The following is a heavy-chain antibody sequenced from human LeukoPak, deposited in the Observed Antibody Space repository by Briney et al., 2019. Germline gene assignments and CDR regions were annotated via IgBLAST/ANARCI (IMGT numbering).Heavy chain of an antibody. CDR1: GFTFSTYG. J-gene: IGHJ4*02. V-gene: IGHV3-30*18. CDR2: ISYDGSDK. CDR3: AKEVGTFTLDS. Sequence: PGRSLRLSCAASGFTFSTYGMHWVRQAPGKGLEWVTVISYDGSDKYYADSVKGRFTISRDNSRNTLYLQMNSLRVEDTAVYYCAKEVGTFTLDSWGQGTLVTVSS. D-gene: IGHD1-26*01.